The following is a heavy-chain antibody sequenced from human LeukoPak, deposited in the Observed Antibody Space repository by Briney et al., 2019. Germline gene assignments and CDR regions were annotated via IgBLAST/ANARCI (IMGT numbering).Heavy chain of an antibody. CDR1: GGSISSSSYY. Sequence: PETLSLTCTVSGGSISSSSYYWGWIRQPPGKGLERIGSIYYSGSTYYNPSLKSRVTISVGTSKNQFSLKLTSVTAADTAVYYCARRLAGTEDYWGQGTLVTVSS. D-gene: IGHD6-13*01. J-gene: IGHJ4*02. V-gene: IGHV4-39*01. CDR2: IYYSGST. CDR3: ARRLAGTEDY.